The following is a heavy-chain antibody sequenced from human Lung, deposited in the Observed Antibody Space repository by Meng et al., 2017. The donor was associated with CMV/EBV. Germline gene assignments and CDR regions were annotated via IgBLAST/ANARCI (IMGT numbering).Heavy chain of an antibody. D-gene: IGHD6-19*01. CDR2: IRYDEKTK. CDR3: AKTGSGWFTDY. CDR1: GFNFKIYG. J-gene: IGHJ4*02. V-gene: IGHV3-30*02. Sequence: GGSXRLXCATSGFNFKIYGMHWVRQFPGKGLEWVAFIRYDEKTKYYADSVKGRFTISRDNSKHTLSLQMNSLRPEDTAVYLCAKTGSGWFTDYWGQGTLVTVSS.